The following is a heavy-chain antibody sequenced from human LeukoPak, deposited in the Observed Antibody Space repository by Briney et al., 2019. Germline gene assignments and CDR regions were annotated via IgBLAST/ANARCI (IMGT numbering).Heavy chain of an antibody. CDR1: GFTFRTYW. Sequence: GGSLRLSCAASGFTFRTYWMHWVRQAPGKGLLWVSRINTDGSGTIYADSVKGRFTISRDNSKNTLYLQMNSLRAEDTAVYYCAKDPFNYGPFDSWGQGTLVTVSS. D-gene: IGHD3-10*01. CDR3: AKDPFNYGPFDS. CDR2: INTDGSGT. J-gene: IGHJ4*02. V-gene: IGHV3-74*01.